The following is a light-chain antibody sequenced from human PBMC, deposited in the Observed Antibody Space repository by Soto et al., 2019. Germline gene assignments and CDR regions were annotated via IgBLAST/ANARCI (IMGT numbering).Light chain of an antibody. CDR3: QQRSNWPLT. V-gene: IGKV3-11*01. Sequence: EIVLTQSPATLSLSPGERVTLSCRASQSVSSYLAWYQQKPGQAPRLLIYDASNRATGIPARFSGSGSGPEFTLTNSRLEPEDFAVYYCQQRSNWPLTFGGGTKVEIK. CDR1: QSVSSY. J-gene: IGKJ4*01. CDR2: DAS.